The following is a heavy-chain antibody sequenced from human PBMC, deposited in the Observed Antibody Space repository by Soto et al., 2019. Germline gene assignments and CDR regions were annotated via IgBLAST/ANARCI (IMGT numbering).Heavy chain of an antibody. D-gene: IGHD2-15*01. J-gene: IGHJ4*02. CDR2: ISSSGASR. CDR1: GFTFSTYS. V-gene: IGHV3-21*01. CDR3: ARGRSFNTHMDY. Sequence: EVQLVESGGGLVKPGGSLRLSCAASGFTFSTYSMNWVRQAPGKGLEWVSSISSSGASRSYADSVKGRFTIYRDNAKNSLYQQMDSLRAEDTAVYYGARGRSFNTHMDYWGQGKLVTVSS.